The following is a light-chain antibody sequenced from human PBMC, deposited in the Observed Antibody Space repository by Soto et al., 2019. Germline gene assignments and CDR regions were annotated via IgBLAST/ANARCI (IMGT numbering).Light chain of an antibody. CDR3: VIYMGSGISV. V-gene: IGLV8-61*01. J-gene: IGLJ2*01. Sequence: QAVVTQEPSLSVSPGGTVTLTCALTSGSVSTTYYPSWYQQTPGQAPRRLIYNTKTRSSGVPDRFSGSILGNKAALTIAGAQADDESDYYCVIYMGSGISVFGGGTKVTVL. CDR1: SGSVSTTYY. CDR2: NTK.